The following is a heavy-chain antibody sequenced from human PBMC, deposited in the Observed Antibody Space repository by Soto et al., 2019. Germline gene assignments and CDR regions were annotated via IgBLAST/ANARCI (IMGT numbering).Heavy chain of an antibody. CDR1: GGSISSGDYY. J-gene: IGHJ3*02. CDR3: ARYGSGSYSPDAFDI. Sequence: QVQLQESGPGLVKPSQTLSLTCSVSGGSISSGDYYWSWLGQPPGKGLEWIGYIYYSGSTYYHPSLKSRVTISVGTSKNQFSLKLSSVTAADTAVYYCARYGSGSYSPDAFDIWGRGTMVTVSS. D-gene: IGHD3-10*01. CDR2: IYYSGST. V-gene: IGHV4-30-4*01.